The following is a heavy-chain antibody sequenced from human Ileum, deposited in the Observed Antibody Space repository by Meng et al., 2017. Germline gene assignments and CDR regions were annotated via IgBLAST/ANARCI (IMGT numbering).Heavy chain of an antibody. V-gene: IGHV4-4*02. J-gene: IGHJ4*02. CDR3: ATNKNKKIDY. CDR1: GDSISSSNW. D-gene: IGHD2/OR15-2a*01. CDR2: IFHTGST. Sequence: QVERQESGPGLVASSGTLPLTCVVSGDSISSSNWWNWVRQPPGKGLEWIGEIFHTGSTNYNPSLKSRVTISADKSKNQFSLNLSSVTAADTAVYYCATNKNKKIDYWGQGTLVTVSS.